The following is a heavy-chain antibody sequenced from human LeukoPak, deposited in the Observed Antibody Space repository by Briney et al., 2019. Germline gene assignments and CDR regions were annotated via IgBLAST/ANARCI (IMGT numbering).Heavy chain of an antibody. CDR2: INPLNGDT. D-gene: IGHD2-15*01. J-gene: IGHJ4*02. Sequence: ASVKVSCKASGYTFSGYYIHWVRQAPGQGLEWMGRINPLNGDTNYAQKFQGRVTMTRDTSIRTAYMELIRLTSDDAALYYCVRRYCSGGSCYPDFRGQGTRVTVSS. CDR1: GYTFSGYY. V-gene: IGHV1-2*02. CDR3: VRRYCSGGSCYPDF.